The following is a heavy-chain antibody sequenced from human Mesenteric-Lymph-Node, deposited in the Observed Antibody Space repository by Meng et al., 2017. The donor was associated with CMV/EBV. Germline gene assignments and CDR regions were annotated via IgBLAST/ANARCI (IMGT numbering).Heavy chain of an antibody. D-gene: IGHD4-23*01. CDR1: GFTVSSYS. CDR3: ASTSVVTPPGDY. CDR2: ISSSSSYI. V-gene: IGHV3-21*01. Sequence: SCAASGFTVSSYSMNWVRQAPGKGLEWVSSISSSSSYIYYADSVKGRFTISRDNAKNSLYLQMNSLRAEDTAVYYCASTSVVTPPGDYWGQGTLVTVSS. J-gene: IGHJ4*02.